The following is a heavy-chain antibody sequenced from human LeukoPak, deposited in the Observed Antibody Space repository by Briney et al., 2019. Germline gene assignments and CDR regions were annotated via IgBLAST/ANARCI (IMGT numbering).Heavy chain of an antibody. J-gene: IGHJ4*02. CDR1: GYTFTSYG. Sequence: GASVKVSCKASGYTFTSYGISWVRQAPGQGFEGRGWISAYNGNTNYAQKLQGRVTMTTDTPTSTAYMELRSLRSDDTAVYYCARVYLGSWYHFDYWGQGTLVTVSS. D-gene: IGHD6-13*01. CDR3: ARVYLGSWYHFDY. CDR2: ISAYNGNT. V-gene: IGHV1-18*01.